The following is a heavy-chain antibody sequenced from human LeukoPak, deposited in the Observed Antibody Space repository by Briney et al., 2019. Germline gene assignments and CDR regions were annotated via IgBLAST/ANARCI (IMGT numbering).Heavy chain of an antibody. D-gene: IGHD3-22*01. CDR3: ATPTGHYPFDY. CDR1: GITSSTYW. CDR2: VTPDGSKK. J-gene: IGHJ4*02. V-gene: IGHV3-7*01. Sequence: GGSLRLSCAASGITSSTYWMTWVRQAPGKGLEWVANVTPDGSKKNYADSVKGRFTISRDNAKNSLYLQINSLRAEDTAVYYCATPTGHYPFDYCGQGTLVTVSS.